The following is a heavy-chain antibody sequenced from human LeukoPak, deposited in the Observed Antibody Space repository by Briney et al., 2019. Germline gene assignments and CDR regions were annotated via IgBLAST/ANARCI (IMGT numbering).Heavy chain of an antibody. J-gene: IGHJ4*02. D-gene: IGHD3-16*02. CDR1: GYTFTGYY. CDR2: INPNSGGT. V-gene: IGHV1-2*02. Sequence: GASVKVSCKASGYTFTGYYMHWVRQAPGQGLEWMGWINPNSGGTNYAQKFQGRVTMTRDTSISTAYMELSRLRSDDTAVYYCATITFGGVIVPKTLDYWGQGTLVTVSS. CDR3: ATITFGGVIVPKTLDY.